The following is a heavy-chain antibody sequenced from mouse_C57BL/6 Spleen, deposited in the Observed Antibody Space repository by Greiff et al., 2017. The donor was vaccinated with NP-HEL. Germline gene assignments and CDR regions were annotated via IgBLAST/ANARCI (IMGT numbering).Heavy chain of an antibody. D-gene: IGHD1-1*01. CDR2: IDPEDGET. CDR1: GFNIKDYY. V-gene: IGHV14-2*01. CDR3: ARSGITTVVSSSYYAMDY. Sequence: VQLQQSGAELVKPGASVKLSCTASGFNIKDYYMHWVKQRTEQGLEWIGRIDPEDGETKYAPKFQGKATITADTSSNTAYLQLSSLTSEDTAVYYRARSGITTVVSSSYYAMDYWGQGTSVTVSS. J-gene: IGHJ4*01.